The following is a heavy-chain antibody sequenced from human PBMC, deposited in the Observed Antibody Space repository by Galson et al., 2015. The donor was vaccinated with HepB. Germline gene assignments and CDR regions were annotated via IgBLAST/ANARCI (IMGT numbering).Heavy chain of an antibody. J-gene: IGHJ3*02. D-gene: IGHD3-10*01. CDR1: GFTFSSYA. Sequence: SLRLSCAASGFTFSSYAMHWVRQAPGKGLEWVAVISYDGSNKYYADSVKGRFTISRDNSKNTLYLQMNSLRAEDTAVYYCARGGLATVAPYGDLFYAFDIWGQGTLVTVSS. V-gene: IGHV3-30-3*01. CDR2: ISYDGSNK. CDR3: ARGGLATVAPYGDLFYAFDI.